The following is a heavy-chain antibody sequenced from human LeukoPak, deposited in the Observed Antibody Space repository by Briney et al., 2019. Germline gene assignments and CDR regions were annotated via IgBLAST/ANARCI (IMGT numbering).Heavy chain of an antibody. D-gene: IGHD2-15*01. CDR2: INPNSGGT. V-gene: IGHV1-2*02. J-gene: IGHJ4*02. CDR1: GYTFTGYY. CDR3: ARDKQVEYCSGGSCQYYFDY. Sequence: GASVKVSCKASGYTFTGYYMHWVRQAPGQGLEWMGWINPNSGGTNYAQKFQGRVTMTRDTSISTAYMELSRLRSDDTAVYYCARDKQVEYCSGGSCQYYFDYWGQGTLVTVSS.